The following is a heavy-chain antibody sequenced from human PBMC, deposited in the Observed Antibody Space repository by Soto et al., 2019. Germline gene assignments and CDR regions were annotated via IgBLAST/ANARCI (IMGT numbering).Heavy chain of an antibody. Sequence: SVKVSCKASGGTFSSYAISWVRQAPGQGLEWMGGIIPIFGTANYAQKYQGRVTITADESTSTAYMELSSLRSEDTAVYYCARVGYYYDSSGYGAVYWGQGTLVTVSS. J-gene: IGHJ4*02. V-gene: IGHV1-69*13. D-gene: IGHD3-22*01. CDR1: GGTFSSYA. CDR2: IIPIFGTA. CDR3: ARVGYYYDSSGYGAVY.